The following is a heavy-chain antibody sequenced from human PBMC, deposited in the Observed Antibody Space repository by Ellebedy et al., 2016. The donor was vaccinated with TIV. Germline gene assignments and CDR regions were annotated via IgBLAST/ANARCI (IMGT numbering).Heavy chain of an antibody. Sequence: PGGSLRLSCAASGFTFSSYAMSWIRQAPGKGLEWVSTITGSGGSTDYADSVKGRFTFSRDNSKNTLYLHMNSLRLEDTAAYYCAKGTQWLGRSCFDHWGQGILVTVSS. CDR2: ITGSGGST. D-gene: IGHD6-19*01. CDR1: GFTFSSYA. CDR3: AKGTQWLGRSCFDH. J-gene: IGHJ4*02. V-gene: IGHV3-23*01.